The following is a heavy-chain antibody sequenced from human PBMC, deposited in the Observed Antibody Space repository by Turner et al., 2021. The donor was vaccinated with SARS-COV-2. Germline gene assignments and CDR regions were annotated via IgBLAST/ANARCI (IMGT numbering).Heavy chain of an antibody. Sequence: EVQLVESGGGLVQPGGSLRLSCAAPGFTFRNYWVHWVRQAPGEGVVCVSNITSGGTSTSYADAVKGRFTISRDNAKNTLYLQMNSLGAEDTAVYYCARDGDGTVDLDYWGQGTLVTVSS. CDR3: ARDGDGTVDLDY. V-gene: IGHV3-74*01. J-gene: IGHJ4*02. CDR2: ITSGGTST. CDR1: GFTFRNYW. D-gene: IGHD1-7*01.